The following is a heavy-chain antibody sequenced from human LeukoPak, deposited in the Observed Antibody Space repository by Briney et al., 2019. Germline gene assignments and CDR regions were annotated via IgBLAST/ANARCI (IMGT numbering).Heavy chain of an antibody. J-gene: IGHJ6*02. V-gene: IGHV3-21*01. CDR2: ISRSSSYI. CDR3: ARDVQHDYCDCARAEHYSWNGMDF. CDR1: GFTFSSYS. D-gene: IGHD4-17*01. Sequence: GGSLRLSCAASGFTFSSYSMNWVRQAPGKGLEWVSSISRSSSYIYYADSVKGRFTISRDNAKNSLYLQMNSLRAEDTAVYYCARDVQHDYCDCARAEHYSWNGMDFGGRETTITVS.